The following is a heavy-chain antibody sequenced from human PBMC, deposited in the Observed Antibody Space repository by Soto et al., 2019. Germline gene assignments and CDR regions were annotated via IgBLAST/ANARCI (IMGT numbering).Heavy chain of an antibody. Sequence: GSLRLSCAASGFSFSTAVMSWVRLPPGKGLEWVSSINIGGSNTFYADSVRGRFTISRDDSKNTLYLQVNDLRVDDTAAYYCSYSIGFDFWGRGTLVTAPQ. J-gene: IGHJ4*02. CDR3: SYSIGFDF. CDR2: INIGGSNT. D-gene: IGHD2-21*01. V-gene: IGHV3-23*01. CDR1: GFSFSTAV.